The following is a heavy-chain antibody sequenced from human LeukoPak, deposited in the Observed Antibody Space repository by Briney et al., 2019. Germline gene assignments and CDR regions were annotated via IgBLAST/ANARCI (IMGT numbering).Heavy chain of an antibody. CDR3: ANGVGEYYFDY. J-gene: IGHJ4*02. Sequence: SETLSLTCTVSGGSISSYYWSWIRQPPGKGLEWIGYIYYSGSTNYNPSLKSRVTISVDTSKNQFSLKLSSVTATDTAVYYCANGVGEYYFDYWGQGTLVTVSS. V-gene: IGHV4-59*08. CDR2: IYYSGST. D-gene: IGHD3-10*01. CDR1: GGSISSYY.